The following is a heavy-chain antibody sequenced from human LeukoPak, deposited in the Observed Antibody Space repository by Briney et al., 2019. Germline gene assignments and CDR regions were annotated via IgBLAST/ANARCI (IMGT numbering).Heavy chain of an antibody. CDR3: ASVYHSF. J-gene: IGHJ4*02. CDR1: RFNVSSNF. D-gene: IGHD2-8*01. V-gene: IGHV3-66*01. CDR2: IYSGGST. Sequence: GGSLRLSCAASRFNVSSNFMSWVRQALGKGPEWVSVIYSGGSTQYADSVKGRFTVSRDKSKNTLFLQMNSLRAEDTAVYYCASVYHSFWGQGTRVTVSS.